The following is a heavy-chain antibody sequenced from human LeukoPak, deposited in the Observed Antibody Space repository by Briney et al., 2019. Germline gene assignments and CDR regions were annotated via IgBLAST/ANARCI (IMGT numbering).Heavy chain of an antibody. CDR3: AQGYSSGWYPY. CDR1: GFNVSSFG. J-gene: IGHJ4*02. CDR2: ISVNGETT. V-gene: IGHV3-23*01. D-gene: IGHD6-19*01. Sequence: AGRSLRLSCAVAGFNVSSFGMSWVRQAPGNGLEWVSAISVNGETTWYADSVKGRFIISRDNSKNTLYLQLSSLRAEDTAVYYCAQGYSSGWYPYWGQGSLVSVSS.